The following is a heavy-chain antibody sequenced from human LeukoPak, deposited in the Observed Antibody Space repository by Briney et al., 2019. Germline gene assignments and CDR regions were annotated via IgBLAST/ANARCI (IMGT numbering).Heavy chain of an antibody. Sequence: GGSLRLTCAASGFTFDDYAMHWVRQAPGKGLEWVSLISGDGGSTYYADSVKGRFTISRDNSKNSLYLQMNSLRTEDTALYYCAKDYVAVAAQGWFDPWGEGTLVTVSS. CDR2: ISGDGGST. CDR3: AKDYVAVAAQGWFDP. D-gene: IGHD6-19*01. J-gene: IGHJ5*02. V-gene: IGHV3-43*02. CDR1: GFTFDDYA.